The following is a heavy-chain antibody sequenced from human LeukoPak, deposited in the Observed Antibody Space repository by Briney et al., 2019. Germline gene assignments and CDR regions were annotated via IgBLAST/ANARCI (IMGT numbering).Heavy chain of an antibody. D-gene: IGHD3-22*01. CDR3: AREGRGYKVAKFDY. J-gene: IGHJ4*02. Sequence: GGSLRLSCAASGFTFSSYWMSWVRQAPGKGLEWVANIKEDGSEKFHVGSVRGRFTISRDNAKNSLYLQMNSLRAEDTAVYYCAREGRGYKVAKFDYWGQGTLVTVSS. CDR2: IKEDGSEK. CDR1: GFTFSSYW. V-gene: IGHV3-7*01.